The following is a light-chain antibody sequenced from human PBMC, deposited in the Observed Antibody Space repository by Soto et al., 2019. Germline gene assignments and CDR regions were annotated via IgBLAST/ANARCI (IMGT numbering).Light chain of an antibody. CDR1: SSSIGSNP. CDR2: NNN. J-gene: IGLJ2*01. CDR3: AAWDDSRNGVL. V-gene: IGLV1-44*01. Sequence: QSVLTQPPSASGTPGQRVTISCSGSSSSIGSNPVHWYQQLPGTAPKLLVHNNNHRPSGVPDRFSGSKSGTSASLAISGLQSEDEADYYCAAWDDSRNGVLFGGGTKVTVL.